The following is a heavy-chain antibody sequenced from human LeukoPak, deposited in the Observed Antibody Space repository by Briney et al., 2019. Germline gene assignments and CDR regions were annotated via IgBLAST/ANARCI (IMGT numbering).Heavy chain of an antibody. J-gene: IGHJ4*02. D-gene: IGHD6-6*01. Sequence: GGSLRLSCAASGFTFSSYEMNWVRQAPGKGLEWVSYISSSGSTIYYADSVKGRFTISRDNAKNSLYLQMNSLRAEDTAVYYCARETGSTTSAEFEFWGQGTLVTVSS. CDR2: ISSSGSTI. V-gene: IGHV3-48*03. CDR3: ARETGSTTSAEFEF. CDR1: GFTFSSYE.